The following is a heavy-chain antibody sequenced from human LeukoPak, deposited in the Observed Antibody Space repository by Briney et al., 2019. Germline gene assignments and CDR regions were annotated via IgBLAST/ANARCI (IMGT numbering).Heavy chain of an antibody. CDR1: GASISSYY. V-gene: IGHV4-59*01. D-gene: IGHD6-13*01. J-gene: IGHJ4*02. Sequence: SETLSLTCTVSGASISSYYWSWIRQPPGKGLEWIGYIYYSGSTNYNSSLTSRVTISLDRSKNQFSLELTSVTPADTAVYYCTRGPGYSNNWRQIWGQGTLVTVSS. CDR2: IYYSGST. CDR3: TRGPGYSNNWRQI.